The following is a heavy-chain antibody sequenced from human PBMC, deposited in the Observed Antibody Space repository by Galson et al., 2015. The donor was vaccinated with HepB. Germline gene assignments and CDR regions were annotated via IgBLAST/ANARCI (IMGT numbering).Heavy chain of an antibody. CDR3: TTDVYYSTYWSWLDP. D-gene: IGHD2-8*02. CDR1: GFPFNNAW. Sequence: SLRLSCAASGFPFNNAWMTWVRQAPGMGLEWVGRIKSKTDGETTDYAAPVKGRFTISRDDSKNRLYLQMNSLKTEDTAVYCCTTDVYYSTYWSWLDPWGQGTLVTVSS. V-gene: IGHV3-15*01. CDR2: IKSKTDGETT. J-gene: IGHJ5*02.